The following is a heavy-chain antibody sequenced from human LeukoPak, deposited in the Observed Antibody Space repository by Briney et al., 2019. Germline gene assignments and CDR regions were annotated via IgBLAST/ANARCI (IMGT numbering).Heavy chain of an antibody. J-gene: IGHJ6*03. CDR2: ISGSGGST. D-gene: IGHD3-16*01. Sequence: GGSLRLSCAASGFTFSSYGMIWVRQAPGKGLEWVSAISGSGGSTYYADSVKGRFTISRDNSKNTLYLQMNSLRAEDTAVYSCAKGGGSYYYYYMDVWGKGTTVTISS. V-gene: IGHV3-23*01. CDR1: GFTFSSYG. CDR3: AKGGGSYYYYYMDV.